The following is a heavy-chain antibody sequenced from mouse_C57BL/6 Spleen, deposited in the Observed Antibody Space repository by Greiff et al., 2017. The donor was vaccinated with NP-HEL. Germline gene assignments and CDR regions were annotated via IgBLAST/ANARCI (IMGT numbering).Heavy chain of an antibody. Sequence: EVQLQQSGPELVKPGASVKIPCKASGYTFTDYNMDWVKQSHGKSLEWIGDINPNNGGTIYNQKFKGKATLTVDKSSSTAYMELRSLTSEDTAVYYCARLGDYDGYWYFDVWGTGTTVTVSS. CDR1: GYTFTDYN. V-gene: IGHV1-18*01. CDR3: ARLGDYDGYWYFDV. CDR2: INPNNGGT. D-gene: IGHD2-4*01. J-gene: IGHJ1*03.